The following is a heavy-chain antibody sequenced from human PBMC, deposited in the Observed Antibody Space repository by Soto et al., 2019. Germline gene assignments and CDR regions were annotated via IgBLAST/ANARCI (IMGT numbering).Heavy chain of an antibody. D-gene: IGHD3-22*01. CDR1: GFTFSTYG. J-gene: IGHJ4*02. Sequence: QVQLVESGGGVVQPGKSLRLSCAASGFTFSTYGIHWVRQAPGKGLECVALISYDGGSKYYGDSVKGRFIISRDNSHNTVSLQMNSLRADDTAVYLCAKEQLAMTVVVADSFDSWGQGTLVTVSS. V-gene: IGHV3-30*18. CDR3: AKEQLAMTVVVADSFDS. CDR2: ISYDGGSK.